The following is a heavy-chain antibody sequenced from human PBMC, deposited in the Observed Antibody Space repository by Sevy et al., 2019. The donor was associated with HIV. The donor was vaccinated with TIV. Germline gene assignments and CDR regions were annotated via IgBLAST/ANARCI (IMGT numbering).Heavy chain of an antibody. CDR3: AKNRRDRYTYDAFDI. CDR2: ISGSGGST. Sequence: HGGSLRLSCAASGFTFSSYAMSWVRQAPGKGLEWVSAISGSGGSTYYADSVKGRFTISRDNSKNTLYLQMNSLRAEDTAVYYCAKNRRDRYTYDAFDIWAKAQWSPSPQ. J-gene: IGHJ3*02. V-gene: IGHV3-23*01. CDR1: GFTFSSYA. D-gene: IGHD1-26*01.